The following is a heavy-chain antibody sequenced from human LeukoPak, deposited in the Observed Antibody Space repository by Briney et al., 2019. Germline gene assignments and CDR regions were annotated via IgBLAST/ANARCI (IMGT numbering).Heavy chain of an antibody. J-gene: IGHJ3*01. D-gene: IGHD4-17*01. CDR1: GFTFINAW. CDR2: IKNKTDGGTT. Sequence: GGSLRLSCAASGFTFINAWMSWVRQAPGKGLEWVGRIKNKTDGGTTDYAAPAKGRFTISRDDPKNTLYLQMNSLKTEDTAVYYCTFDYGDYGGVWGQGTIVTVSS. CDR3: TFDYGDYGGV. V-gene: IGHV3-15*01.